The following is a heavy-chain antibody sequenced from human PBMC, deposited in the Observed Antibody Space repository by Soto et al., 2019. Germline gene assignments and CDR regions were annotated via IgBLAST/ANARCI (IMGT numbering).Heavy chain of an antibody. CDR1: GFTFSSYG. D-gene: IGHD4-4*01. CDR2: IWYDGSNK. CDR3: ARDLAYTVIYYFDY. J-gene: IGHJ4*02. V-gene: IGHV3-33*01. Sequence: GGSLRLSCAASGFTFSSYGMHWVRQAPGKGLEWVAVIWYDGSNKYYADSVKGRFTISRDNSKNTLYLQMNSLRAEDTAVYYCARDLAYTVIYYFDYWGQGTLVTVSS.